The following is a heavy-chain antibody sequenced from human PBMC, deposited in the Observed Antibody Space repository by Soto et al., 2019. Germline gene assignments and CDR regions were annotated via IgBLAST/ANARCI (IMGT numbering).Heavy chain of an antibody. J-gene: IGHJ3*02. CDR2: VYYSGST. Sequence: SETLSLTCAVSGASISSSYWSWIRQSPGKGLEWIGFVYYSGSTKYNPSLQSRITISVDASKNQFSLKLTSVTAADTAVYYCARGYYDSNGQSNTFDIWGQGTMVTVSS. D-gene: IGHD3-22*01. CDR1: GASISSSY. CDR3: ARGYYDSNGQSNTFDI. V-gene: IGHV4-59*01.